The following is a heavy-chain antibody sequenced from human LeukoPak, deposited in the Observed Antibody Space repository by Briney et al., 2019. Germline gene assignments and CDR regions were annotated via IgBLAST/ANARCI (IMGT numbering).Heavy chain of an antibody. CDR2: ISSSSSYK. D-gene: IGHD1-1*01. V-gene: IGHV3-11*06. CDR1: GGSFSGYY. Sequence: KPSETLSLTCAVYGGSFSGYYWSWIRQAPGKGLEWVSSISSSSSYKYYTDSVKGRFTISRDNAKNSLYLQMNSLRAEDTAVYYCARSAAGTYYWGQGTLVTVSS. J-gene: IGHJ4*02. CDR3: ARSAAGTYY.